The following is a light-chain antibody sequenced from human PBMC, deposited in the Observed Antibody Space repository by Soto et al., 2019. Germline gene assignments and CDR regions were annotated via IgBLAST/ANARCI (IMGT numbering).Light chain of an antibody. CDR3: SSYTTSSTYV. CDR1: SSDVGSYNR. CDR2: DVS. J-gene: IGLJ1*01. Sequence: QSVLTQPPSVSGSPGQSVTISCTGTSSDVGSYNRVSWYQQPPGTAPKLMIYDVSHRPSGVPDRFSGSTSGNAASLTITGLQAEDEADYYCSSYTTSSTYVFGTGTQLTVL. V-gene: IGLV2-18*02.